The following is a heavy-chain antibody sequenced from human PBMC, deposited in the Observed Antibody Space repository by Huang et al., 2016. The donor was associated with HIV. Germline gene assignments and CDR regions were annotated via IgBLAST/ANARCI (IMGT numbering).Heavy chain of an antibody. J-gene: IGHJ5*02. CDR2: FNPTSGST. CDR3: ARAVVRGLIIRFDP. CDR1: GYIFTDYY. Sequence: QVQLVQSGAEVKKPGASVKVSCWTSGYIFTDYYIHWVRQAPGQGLGWMGWFNPTSGSTNQAQRVQGRLHMTTDTSTSAVYMELANLRSDDTAVYYCARAVVRGLIIRFDPWGQGTLVTVSS. V-gene: IGHV1-2*02. D-gene: IGHD3-10*01.